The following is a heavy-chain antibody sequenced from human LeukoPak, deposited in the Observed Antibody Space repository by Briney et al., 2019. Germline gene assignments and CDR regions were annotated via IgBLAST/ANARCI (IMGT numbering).Heavy chain of an antibody. D-gene: IGHD6-13*01. J-gene: IGHJ3*02. V-gene: IGHV1-24*01. CDR3: ATLSIAAAGTLHPIDAFDI. Sequence: ASVKVSCKVSGYTLTELSMHWVRQAPGKGLEWMGGFDPEDGETIYAQKFQGRVTMTEDTSTDTAYMELSSLRSEDTAVYYCATLSIAAAGTLHPIDAFDIWGQGTMVTVSS. CDR1: GYTLTELS. CDR2: FDPEDGET.